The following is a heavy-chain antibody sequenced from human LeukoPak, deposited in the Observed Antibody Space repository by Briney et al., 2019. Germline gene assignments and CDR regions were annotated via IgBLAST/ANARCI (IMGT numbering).Heavy chain of an antibody. V-gene: IGHV1-18*01. Sequence: GASVKVSCKASGYTFTSYGISWVRQAPGQGLEWMGWISAYNANTNYGQKLQDRVTMTTDTSTSTAYMELRSLRSDDTAVYYCASVVDDLDYWGQGTLVTVSS. CDR3: ASVVDDLDY. D-gene: IGHD2-15*01. CDR1: GYTFTSYG. CDR2: ISAYNANT. J-gene: IGHJ4*02.